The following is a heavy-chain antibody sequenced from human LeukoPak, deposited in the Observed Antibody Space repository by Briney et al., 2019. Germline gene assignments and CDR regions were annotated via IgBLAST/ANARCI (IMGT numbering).Heavy chain of an antibody. CDR3: ARIAALVRGVIRYFDY. Sequence: GQSLKISCTGSGYSFTSYWIAWVRQIPGKGLEWMGIIYPGDSDARYSPSFQGQVTISADKSISTAYLQWNSLKASDTAMYYCARIAALVRGVIRYFDYWGQGTLVTVSS. D-gene: IGHD3-10*01. CDR2: IYPGDSDA. V-gene: IGHV5-51*01. J-gene: IGHJ4*02. CDR1: GYSFTSYW.